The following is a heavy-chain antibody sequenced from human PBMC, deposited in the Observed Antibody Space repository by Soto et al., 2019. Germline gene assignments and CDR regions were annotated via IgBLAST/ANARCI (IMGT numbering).Heavy chain of an antibody. CDR2: VHHSWGS. CDR3: ARQGFGPLHCLVDV. Sequence: QVQLQESRPGLVKPSETLSLSCTVSGGSISSYYWSWFRPSPGKRMEWIGYVHHSWGSSYNPSLQSCVAISLHTSKSQFSPKVTSVNATDTAVYYCARQGFGPLHCLVDVWGQGTTLTVSS. V-gene: IGHV4-59*08. D-gene: IGHD3-10*01. CDR1: GGSISSYY. J-gene: IGHJ6*02.